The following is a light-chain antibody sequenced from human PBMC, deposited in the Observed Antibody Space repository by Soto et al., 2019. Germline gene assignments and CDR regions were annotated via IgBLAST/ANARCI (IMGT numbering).Light chain of an antibody. CDR1: SSNIGSDY. Sequence: QSVLTQPPSASGTPGQRVTISCSGSSSNIGSDYVYWYQQLPGTAPKLLIYTDDQRPSGVPDRFFGSKSGSSASLTIIGLQAEDEADYYCQSFDNSVSGSGVFGGGTKLTVL. V-gene: IGLV1-47*02. CDR2: TDD. CDR3: QSFDNSVSGSGV. J-gene: IGLJ3*02.